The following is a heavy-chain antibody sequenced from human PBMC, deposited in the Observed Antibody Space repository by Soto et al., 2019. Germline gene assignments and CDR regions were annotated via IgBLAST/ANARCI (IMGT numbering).Heavy chain of an antibody. CDR3: ARDETPNYYDSSGYYSN. CDR2: IIPIFGTA. D-gene: IGHD3-22*01. Sequence: QVQLVQSGAEVKKPGSSVKVSCKASGGTFSSYAISWVRQAPEQGLEWMGGIIPIFGTANYAQQVQGRVTITADKSTSTAYMELSSLRSEDTAVYYCARDETPNYYDSSGYYSNWGQGTLVTVSS. J-gene: IGHJ4*02. CDR1: GGTFSSYA. V-gene: IGHV1-69*06.